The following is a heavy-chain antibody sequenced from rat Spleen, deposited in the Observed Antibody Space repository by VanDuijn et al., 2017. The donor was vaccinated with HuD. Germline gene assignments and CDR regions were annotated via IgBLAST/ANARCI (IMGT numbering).Heavy chain of an antibody. D-gene: IGHD1-2*01. Sequence: EVQLVESGGGLVQSGRSLKLSCAASGFTFSDYNMAWVRQAPKKGLEWVAIIIYDGSRTYYRDSVKGRFTISRDNGKSTLYLQMDSLRSEDTATYYCTTAGNYYNSSYMRIWFAYWGQGTLVTVSS. CDR2: IIYDGSRT. J-gene: IGHJ3*01. V-gene: IGHV5S10*01. CDR1: GFTFSDYN. CDR3: TTAGNYYNSSYMRIWFAY.